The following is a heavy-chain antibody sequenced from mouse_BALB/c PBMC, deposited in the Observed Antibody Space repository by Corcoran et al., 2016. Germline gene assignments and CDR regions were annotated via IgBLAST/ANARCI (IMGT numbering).Heavy chain of an antibody. J-gene: IGHJ2*01. CDR3: ARSGIYDGYHYFDY. D-gene: IGHD2-3*01. CDR2: INPYNGAT. V-gene: IGHV1-26*01. Sequence: EVQLQQSGPELVKPGASVKISCKASGYSFTGYYMHWVKQSHVKSLEWIGRINPYNGATSYNQNFKDKASLTVDKSSSTAYMELHSLTSEDSAVYYCARSGIYDGYHYFDYWGQGTTLPVSS. CDR1: GYSFTGYY.